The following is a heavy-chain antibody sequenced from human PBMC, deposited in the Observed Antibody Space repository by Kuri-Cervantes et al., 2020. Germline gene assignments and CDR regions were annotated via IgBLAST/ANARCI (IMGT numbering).Heavy chain of an antibody. J-gene: IGHJ4*02. D-gene: IGHD2-15*01. V-gene: IGHV3-33*08. CDR3: ARDSYPDCSGGSCYYLGPFDY. CDR1: GFTFSSYG. Sequence: GGSLRLSCAASGFTFSSYGMHWVRQAPGKGLEWVAVIWYDGSNKYYADSVKGRFTISRDNSKNTLYLQMNSLRAEDTAVYYCARDSYPDCSGGSCYYLGPFDYWGQGTLVTVSS. CDR2: IWYDGSNK.